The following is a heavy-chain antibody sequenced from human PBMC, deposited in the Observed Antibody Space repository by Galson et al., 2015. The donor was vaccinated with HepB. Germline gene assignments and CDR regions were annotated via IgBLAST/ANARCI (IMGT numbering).Heavy chain of an antibody. J-gene: IGHJ5*02. Sequence: SLRLSCAASGFIFSTYAMSWVRQAPGKGLEWVAAISGSGGTTYYADSMKGRFAISRHNSKNTLHLQINSLRTEDAVIYYCAKGGGDFWSGPLFAPWGQGTLVTVSS. CDR2: ISGSGGTT. D-gene: IGHD3-3*01. CDR3: AKGGGDFWSGPLFAP. CDR1: GFIFSTYA. V-gene: IGHV3-23*01.